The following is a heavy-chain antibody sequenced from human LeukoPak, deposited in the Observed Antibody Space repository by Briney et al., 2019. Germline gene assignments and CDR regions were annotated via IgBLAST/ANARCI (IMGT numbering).Heavy chain of an antibody. J-gene: IGHJ4*02. CDR1: GFTFDSYW. D-gene: IGHD5-18*01. V-gene: IGHV3-7*01. CDR3: SRDYSDGGYVLW. Sequence: GGPLRLSCAASGFTFDSYWMSWVRQAPGKGLEWVANIKQDGGEKNYVDSVKGRFTISRDNAKKALYLQMNSLRAEDTAVYYCSRDYSDGGYVLWWGQGTLVTVSS. CDR2: IKQDGGEK.